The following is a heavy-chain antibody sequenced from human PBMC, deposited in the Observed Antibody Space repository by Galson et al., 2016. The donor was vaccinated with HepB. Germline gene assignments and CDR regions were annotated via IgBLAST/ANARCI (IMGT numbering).Heavy chain of an antibody. J-gene: IGHJ1*01. Sequence: SLRLSCAASGFTFDEYAMHWVRQAPGKGLEWVSGINWNSGSITYADSVKGRFTISRDNAKNSLYLQMNSLRPEDTALYYCTKDSWTAAKYFHHWGQGTLSPSPQ. D-gene: IGHD3/OR15-3a*01. CDR3: TKDSWTAAKYFHH. CDR1: GFTFDEYA. V-gene: IGHV3-9*01. CDR2: INWNSGSI.